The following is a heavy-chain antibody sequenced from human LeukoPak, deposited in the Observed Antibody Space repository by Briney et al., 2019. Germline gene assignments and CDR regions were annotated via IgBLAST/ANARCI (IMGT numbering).Heavy chain of an antibody. CDR2: MNPNSGNT. V-gene: IGHV1-8*01. Sequence: GASVKVSCKASGYTFTSYDINWVRQATGQGLEWMRWMNPNSGNTGYAQKFQGRVTMTRNTSISTAYMELSSLRSEDTAVYYCARASLLGYCSSTSCYKYNWFDPWGQGTLVTVSS. CDR3: ARASLLGYCSSTSCYKYNWFDP. CDR1: GYTFTSYD. J-gene: IGHJ5*02. D-gene: IGHD2-2*02.